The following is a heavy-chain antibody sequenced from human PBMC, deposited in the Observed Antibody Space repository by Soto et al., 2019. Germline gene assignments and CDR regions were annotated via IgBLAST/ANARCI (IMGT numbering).Heavy chain of an antibody. D-gene: IGHD3-22*01. CDR3: ARDGVGYYDSSGYSAYFQH. CDR2: IWYDGSNK. CDR1: GFTFSNYG. Sequence: PAGSLRLSCAASGFTFSNYGMHWVRQAPGKGLEWVAVIWYDGSNKYYADSVKGRFTISRDNSKNTLYLQMNSLRAEDTAVYYCARDGVGYYDSSGYSAYFQHWGQGTLVTVSS. J-gene: IGHJ1*01. V-gene: IGHV3-33*01.